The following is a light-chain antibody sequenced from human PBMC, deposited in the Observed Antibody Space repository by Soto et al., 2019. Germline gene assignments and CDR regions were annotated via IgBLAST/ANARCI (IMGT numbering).Light chain of an antibody. CDR3: LHYGGSPLT. CDR2: GAS. CDR1: QSVNSDY. Sequence: EIALTQSPGTLSLSPGERATLSCRVSQSVNSDYLAWFQQKPGQAPRLLIYGASTRTTGIPDRFSGSGSGTDFTLTIGRLEPGDFAVYYCLHYGGSPLTFGQGTRLEIK. J-gene: IGKJ5*01. V-gene: IGKV3-20*01.